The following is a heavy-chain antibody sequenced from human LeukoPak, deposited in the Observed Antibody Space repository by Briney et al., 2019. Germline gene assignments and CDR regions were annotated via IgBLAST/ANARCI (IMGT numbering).Heavy chain of an antibody. CDR3: ARELYDSSGYLDY. CDR2: ISSSSSYI. V-gene: IGHV3-21*01. J-gene: IGHJ4*02. CDR1: GFTFSSYS. D-gene: IGHD3-22*01. Sequence: GGSLRLSCAASGFTFSSYSMNWVRQALGKGLEWVSSISSSSSYIYYADSVKGRFTISRDNAKNSLYLQMNSLRAEDTAVYYCARELYDSSGYLDYWGQGTLVTVSS.